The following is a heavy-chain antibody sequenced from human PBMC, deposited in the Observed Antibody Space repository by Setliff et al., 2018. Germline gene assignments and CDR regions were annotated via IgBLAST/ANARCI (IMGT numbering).Heavy chain of an antibody. V-gene: IGHV4-59*08. Sequence: SETLSLTCTVSGGSISSYYWTWIRQSPGKGLEWIGNIYDSGSINYNPSLKSRVTTSVDTSKNQFSLKLSSVTAADTAVYYCARGPRGYGSGSYYATEYFQHWGQGTLVTVSS. J-gene: IGHJ1*01. CDR2: IYDSGSI. CDR3: ARGPRGYGSGSYYATEYFQH. CDR1: GGSISSYY. D-gene: IGHD3-10*01.